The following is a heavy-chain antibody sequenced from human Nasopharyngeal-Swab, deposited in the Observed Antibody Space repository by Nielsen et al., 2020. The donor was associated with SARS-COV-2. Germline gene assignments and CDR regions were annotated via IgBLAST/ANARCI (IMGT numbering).Heavy chain of an antibody. CDR3: ASAIWFGELLDSY. CDR1: GFTFSSYE. J-gene: IGHJ4*02. D-gene: IGHD3-10*01. V-gene: IGHV3-48*03. CDR2: ISSSGSTI. Sequence: GSLRLSCAASGFTFSSYEMNWVRQAPGKGLEWVSYISSSGSTINYADSVKGRFTISRDNAKNSLYLQMNSLRAEDTAVYYCASAIWFGELLDSYWGQGTLVTVSS.